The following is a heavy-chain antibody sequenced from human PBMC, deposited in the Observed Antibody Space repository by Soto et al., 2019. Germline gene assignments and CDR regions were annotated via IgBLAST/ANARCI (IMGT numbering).Heavy chain of an antibody. J-gene: IGHJ4*02. D-gene: IGHD4-4*01. CDR2: VSLGGGA. CDR3: AGSTADTTLKASSF. V-gene: IGHV4-4*02. CDR1: GVSITSTDW. Sequence: QVQLQESGPGLVKPSETLSLSCAVSGVSITSTDWWSWVRQPPGKGLQWIGEVSLGGGANYNPSLKSRVTISVDNSKNQFSLTMNSVTAADTAVYFCAGSTADTTLKASSFWGQGPLVTVSS.